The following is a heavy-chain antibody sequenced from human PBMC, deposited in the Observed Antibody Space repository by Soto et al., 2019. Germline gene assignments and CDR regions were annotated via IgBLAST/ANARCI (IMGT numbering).Heavy chain of an antibody. D-gene: IGHD5-18*01. CDR1: GFTFSSDA. Sequence: EVQLLESGGGLVQPGGSLRLSCAASGFTFSSDAMSWVRQAPGKGLEWVSAISGSGGSTYYADSVKGRFTISRDNSKNTLYLQMNSLRAEDTAVYYCAKDPEDSYGDFTYYYYYGMDVWGQGTTVTVSS. J-gene: IGHJ6*02. CDR2: ISGSGGST. CDR3: AKDPEDSYGDFTYYYYYGMDV. V-gene: IGHV3-23*01.